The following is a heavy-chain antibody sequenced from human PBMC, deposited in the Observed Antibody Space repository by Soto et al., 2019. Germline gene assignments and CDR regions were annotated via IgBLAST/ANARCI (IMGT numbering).Heavy chain of an antibody. CDR2: ISYDGSNK. CDR3: ARGGGSGSLLYYYYYGMDV. D-gene: IGHD3-10*01. Sequence: GGSLRLSCAASGFTFSSYAMHWVRQAPGKGLEWVAVISYDGSNKYYADSVKGRFTISRDNSKNTLYLQMNSLRAEDTAVYYCARGGGSGSLLYYYYYGMDVWGQGTTVTVSS. CDR1: GFTFSSYA. V-gene: IGHV3-30-3*01. J-gene: IGHJ6*02.